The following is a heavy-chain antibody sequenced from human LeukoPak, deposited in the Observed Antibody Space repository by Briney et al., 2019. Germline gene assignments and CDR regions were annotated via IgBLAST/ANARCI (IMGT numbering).Heavy chain of an antibody. CDR2: IYWDDDK. CDR1: GFSLSTSGVG. J-gene: IGHJ4*02. D-gene: IGHD2-15*01. Sequence: SGPALVKPTQTLTLTCTFSGFSLSTSGVGVGWIRQPPGKALEWLALIYWDDDKRYSPSLKSRLTITKDTSKNQVVLTMTNMDPVDTATYYCAHRVVADDILDYWGQGTLVTVSS. CDR3: AHRVVADDILDY. V-gene: IGHV2-5*02.